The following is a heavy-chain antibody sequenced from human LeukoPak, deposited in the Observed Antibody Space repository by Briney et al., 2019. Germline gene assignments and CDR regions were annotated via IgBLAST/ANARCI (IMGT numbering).Heavy chain of an antibody. V-gene: IGHV3-15*01. CDR1: GFTFSNAW. D-gene: IGHD2-2*01. CDR3: TTVPYCSSTSCPEDY. J-gene: IGHJ4*02. Sequence: GGSLRVSCAASGFTFSNAWMSWVRQAPGKGLEWVGRIKSKTDGGTTDYAAPVKGRFTISRDDSKDTLYLQMNSLKTEDTAVYYCTTVPYCSSTSCPEDYWGQGTLVTVSS. CDR2: IKSKTDGGTT.